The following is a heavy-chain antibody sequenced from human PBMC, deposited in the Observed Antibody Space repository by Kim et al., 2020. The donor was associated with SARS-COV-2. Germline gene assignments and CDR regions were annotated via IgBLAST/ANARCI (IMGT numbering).Heavy chain of an antibody. Sequence: ASVKVSCKASGYTFTGYYMHWVRQAPGQGLEWMGWINPNSGGTNYAQKFQGRVTMTRDTSISTAYMELSRLRSDDTAVYYCARDLHVVAAKEGGYYYGMDVWGQGTTLTVSS. D-gene: IGHD2-15*01. J-gene: IGHJ6*02. V-gene: IGHV1-2*02. CDR1: GYTFTGYY. CDR2: INPNSGGT. CDR3: ARDLHVVAAKEGGYYYGMDV.